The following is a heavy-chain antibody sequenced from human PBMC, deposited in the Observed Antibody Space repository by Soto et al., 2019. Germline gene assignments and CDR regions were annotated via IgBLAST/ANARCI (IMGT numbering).Heavy chain of an antibody. J-gene: IGHJ4*02. CDR1: GSRFTTSW. CDR2: IEPRDSYT. V-gene: IGHV5-10-1*01. Sequence: PGESLRISCQVSGSRFTTSWLTWVRQVPGKGLECLGRIEPRDSYTNYSPSFQGHVTISVDKSINTAYLQWNSLKASDTAIYYCARVGATTLHYFDSWGQGTLVTVSS. D-gene: IGHD1-26*01. CDR3: ARVGATTLHYFDS.